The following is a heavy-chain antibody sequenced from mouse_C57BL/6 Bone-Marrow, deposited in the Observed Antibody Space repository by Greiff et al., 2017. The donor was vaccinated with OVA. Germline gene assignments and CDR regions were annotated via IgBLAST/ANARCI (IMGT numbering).Heavy chain of an antibody. J-gene: IGHJ1*03. CDR3: ARPIGRSSHWYCDV. CDR1: GFTFSDYG. CDR2: ISSGSSTI. V-gene: IGHV5-17*01. D-gene: IGHD1-1*01. Sequence: EVKLVESGGGLVKPGGSLKLSCAASGFTFSDYGMHWVRQAPEKGLEWVAYISSGSSTIYYADPVKGRFTISRDNAKNTLFLQMTSLRSEDTAMDYCARPIGRSSHWYCDVWGTGTTVTVSS.